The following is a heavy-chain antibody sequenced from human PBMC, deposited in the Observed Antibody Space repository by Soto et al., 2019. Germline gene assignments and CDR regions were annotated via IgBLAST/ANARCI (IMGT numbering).Heavy chain of an antibody. Sequence: ASVKVSCKASGYTFTSYGISWVRQAPGQGLEWMGWISAYNGNTNYAQKLQGRVTMTTDTSTSTAYMELRSLRSDDTAVYYCARTLVVVAATHWFDYWGQGTLVTVSS. CDR1: GYTFTSYG. J-gene: IGHJ4*02. CDR2: ISAYNGNT. D-gene: IGHD2-15*01. V-gene: IGHV1-18*01. CDR3: ARTLVVVAATHWFDY.